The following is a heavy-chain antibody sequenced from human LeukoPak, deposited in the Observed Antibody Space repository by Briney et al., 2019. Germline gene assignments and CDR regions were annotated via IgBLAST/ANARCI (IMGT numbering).Heavy chain of an antibody. V-gene: IGHV3-30*18. CDR3: AKGGVSSAYHPVDY. CDR2: ISSDESEV. Sequence: GSSLRLSCAASGFIFSSYGMHWVRQAPGKGLEWVAGISSDESEVFYVGSVKGRFITSRDSSKSMLYLQMNSLRIEDTAVYYCAKGGVSSAYHPVDYWGQGTLVTVSP. J-gene: IGHJ4*02. CDR1: GFIFSSYG. D-gene: IGHD3-22*01.